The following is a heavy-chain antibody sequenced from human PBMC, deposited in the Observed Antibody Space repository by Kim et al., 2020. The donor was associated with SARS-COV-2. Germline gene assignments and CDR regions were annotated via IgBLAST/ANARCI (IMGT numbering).Heavy chain of an antibody. V-gene: IGHV1-3*01. CDR3: ARGSGWAFDY. J-gene: IGHJ4*02. CDR2: NT. Sequence: NTKVAQKFQGRVTSTRDTSASTAYMELTSLRSEDTAIYYCARGSGWAFDYWGQGTLVTVAS. D-gene: IGHD6-19*01.